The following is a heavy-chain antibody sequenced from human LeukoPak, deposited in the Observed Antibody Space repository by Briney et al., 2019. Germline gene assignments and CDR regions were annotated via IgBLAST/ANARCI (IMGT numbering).Heavy chain of an antibody. D-gene: IGHD1-1*01. Sequence: SVKVPCKASGGTFSSYAISWVRQAPGQGLEWMGGIIPIFGTANYAQKFQGRVTITTDESTSTAYMELSSLRSEDTAVYYCARGPELERFDYWGQGTLVTVSS. CDR2: IIPIFGTA. CDR1: GGTFSSYA. V-gene: IGHV1-69*05. CDR3: ARGPELERFDY. J-gene: IGHJ4*02.